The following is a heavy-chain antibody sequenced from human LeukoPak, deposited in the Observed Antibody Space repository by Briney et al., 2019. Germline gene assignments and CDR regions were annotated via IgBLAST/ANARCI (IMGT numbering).Heavy chain of an antibody. CDR2: IYYSGST. CDR3: ARAVGSGSFQTYYYYMDV. J-gene: IGHJ6*03. D-gene: IGHD3-10*01. CDR1: GGSIGSYY. V-gene: IGHV4-59*12. Sequence: SETLSLTCTVSGGSIGSYYWSWIRQPPGKGLEWIGYIYYSGSTNYNPSLKSRVTISVDTSKNQFSLKLSSVTAADTAVYYCARAVGSGSFQTYYYYMDVWGKGTTVTISS.